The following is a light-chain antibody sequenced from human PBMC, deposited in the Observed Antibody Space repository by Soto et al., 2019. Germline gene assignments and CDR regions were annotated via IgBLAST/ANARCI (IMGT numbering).Light chain of an antibody. CDR2: GAS. CDR3: QHCGNSPRT. V-gene: IGKV3-20*01. CDR1: QGVSGSY. Sequence: EIVLTQSPGTLSLSPGERATLSCRASQGVSGSYLAWYQQKPGQAPRLLIYGASSRATGIPNRFSGSESGTDFTLTISRLEPGDFAVYYCQHCGNSPRTFGQGTKVEIK. J-gene: IGKJ1*01.